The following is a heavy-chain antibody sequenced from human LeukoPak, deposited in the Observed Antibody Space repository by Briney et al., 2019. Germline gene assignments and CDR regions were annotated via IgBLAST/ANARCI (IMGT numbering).Heavy chain of an antibody. V-gene: IGHV4-34*01. J-gene: IGHJ4*02. CDR2: INHSGTT. CDR3: ARTYSSGYYLGY. CDR1: GGSFSAYY. D-gene: IGHD3-22*01. Sequence: SETLSLTCAVYGGSFSAYYWSWIRQPPGKGLEWIGEINHSGTTNYNPSLKSRVTISVDTSKNQFSLKLSSVTAADTAVYYCARTYSSGYYLGYWGQGTLVTVSS.